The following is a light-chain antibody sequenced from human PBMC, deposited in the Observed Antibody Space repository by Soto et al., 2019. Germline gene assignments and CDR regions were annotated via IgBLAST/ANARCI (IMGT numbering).Light chain of an antibody. Sequence: QSALTQPASVSGSPGQSITISCTGTSSDVGGYNYVSWYQQHPGKAPKLMIYDVSNRPSGVSNRFSGSKSGNTASLTISGLQAEDEADYYGSSYTRSSTSVVFGGGTKLTVL. CDR1: SSDVGGYNY. CDR3: SSYTRSSTSVV. CDR2: DVS. J-gene: IGLJ2*01. V-gene: IGLV2-14*01.